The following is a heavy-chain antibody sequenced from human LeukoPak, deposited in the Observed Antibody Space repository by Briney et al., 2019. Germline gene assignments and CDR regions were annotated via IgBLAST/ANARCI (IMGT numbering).Heavy chain of an antibody. CDR1: GGSISSGGYS. J-gene: IGHJ4*02. CDR2: IYHSGST. D-gene: IGHD2-21*02. V-gene: IGHV4-30-2*01. CDR3: ARVYCGGDCYYGNYYFDY. Sequence: SETLSLTCAVSGGSISSGGYSRSWIRQPPGKGLEWIGYIYHSGSTYYNPSLKSRVTISVDRSKNQFSLKLSSVTAADTAVYYCARVYCGGDCYYGNYYFDYWGQGTLVTVSS.